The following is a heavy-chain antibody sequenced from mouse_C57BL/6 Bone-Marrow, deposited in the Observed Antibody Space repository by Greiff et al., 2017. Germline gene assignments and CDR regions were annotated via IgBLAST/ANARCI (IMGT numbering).Heavy chain of an antibody. V-gene: IGHV1-52*01. J-gene: IGHJ1*03. Sequence: QVQLQQPGAELVRPGSSVKLSCKASGYTFTSYWMHWVKQRPIQGLEWIGNIDPSDSETHYNQKFKDKATLTVDKSSSTAYMQLSSLTSEDSAVYDCARSYYYGSSPWYFDVWGTGTTVTVSS. CDR2: IDPSDSET. CDR1: GYTFTSYW. CDR3: ARSYYYGSSPWYFDV. D-gene: IGHD1-1*01.